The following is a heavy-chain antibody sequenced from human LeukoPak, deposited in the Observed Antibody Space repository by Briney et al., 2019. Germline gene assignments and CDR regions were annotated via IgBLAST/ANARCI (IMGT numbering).Heavy chain of an antibody. D-gene: IGHD1-1*01. V-gene: IGHV3-23*01. CDR1: GFTFSSYA. Sequence: GGSLRLSCAASGFTFSSYAMSWVRQAPGKGLGWVSAIGGSGVNTQNADSVEGRITISRDTPKNTLYLQMNSLRVEDSAMYYCAKHGGTTGTTRYFQNWGQGTLVTVS. CDR2: IGGSGVNT. J-gene: IGHJ1*01. CDR3: AKHGGTTGTTRYFQN.